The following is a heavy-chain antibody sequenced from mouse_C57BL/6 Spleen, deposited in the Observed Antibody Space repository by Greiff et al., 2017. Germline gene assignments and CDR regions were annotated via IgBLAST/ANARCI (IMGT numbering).Heavy chain of an antibody. J-gene: IGHJ3*01. V-gene: IGHV6-3*01. CDR2: IRLKSDNYAT. CDR3: TGGYYSNYVAY. CDR1: GFTFSNYW. Sequence: EVKVEESGGGLVQPGGSMKLSCVASGFTFSNYWMNWVRQSPEKGLEWVAQIRLKSDNYATHYAESVKGRFTISRDDSKSSVYLQMNNLRAEDTGIYYCTGGYYSNYVAYWGQGTLVTVSA. D-gene: IGHD2-5*01.